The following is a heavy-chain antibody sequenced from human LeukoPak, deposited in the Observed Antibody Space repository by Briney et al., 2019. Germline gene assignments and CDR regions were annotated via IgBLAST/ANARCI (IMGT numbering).Heavy chain of an antibody. Sequence: SETLPLTCSVSAGSISSYYWSWIRQPPGKGLEWIGYIYYPGSTNYNPSLKSRVTISLDMSKNQFSLKLSSVTAADTAVYYCARAGFRGGLIDAFDIWGQGTMVTVSS. CDR3: ARAGFRGGLIDAFDI. D-gene: IGHD2-15*01. J-gene: IGHJ3*02. CDR1: AGSISSYY. V-gene: IGHV4-59*01. CDR2: IYYPGST.